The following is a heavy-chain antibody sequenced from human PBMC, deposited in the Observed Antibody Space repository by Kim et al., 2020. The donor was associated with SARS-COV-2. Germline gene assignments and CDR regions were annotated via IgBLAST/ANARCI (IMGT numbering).Heavy chain of an antibody. J-gene: IGHJ6*02. CDR1: GFTFSNAW. CDR3: TTRTLIVVVPAAEDYGMDV. CDR2: IKSKTDGGTT. Sequence: GGSLRLSCAASGFTFSNAWMSWVRQAPGKGLEWVGRIKSKTDGGTTDYAAPVKGRFTISRDDSKNTLYLQMNSLKTEDTAVYYCTTRTLIVVVPAAEDYGMDVWGQGTTVTVSS. V-gene: IGHV3-15*01. D-gene: IGHD2-2*01.